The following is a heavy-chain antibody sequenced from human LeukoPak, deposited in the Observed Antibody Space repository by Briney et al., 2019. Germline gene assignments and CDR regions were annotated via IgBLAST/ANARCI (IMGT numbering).Heavy chain of an antibody. D-gene: IGHD6-13*01. CDR1: GFTSSSYW. V-gene: IGHV4-39*01. CDR3: ARLVVSSWYHEVLLGRDY. CDR2: FYYSGST. J-gene: IGHJ4*02. Sequence: GSLRLSCAASGFTSSSYWMSWVRQAPGKGLEWLGSFYYSGSTYYKPSLKSRVTISVDTSKNQISLKLSSVTAADTAVYYCARLVVSSWYHEVLLGRDYWGQGTLVTVSS.